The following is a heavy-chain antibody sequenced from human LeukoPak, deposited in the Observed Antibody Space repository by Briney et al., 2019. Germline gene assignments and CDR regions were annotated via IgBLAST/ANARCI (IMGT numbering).Heavy chain of an antibody. V-gene: IGHV3-48*03. CDR1: GFTFSSYE. Sequence: QPGGSLRLSCAASGFTFSSYEMNWVRHAPGRGLEWVSHISGGGESTVYPDAVKGRFTTSRDNAKNSLYLQMNSLRVEDTGVYYCARRSGRRYEYWGQGVLVTVSP. CDR3: ARRSGRRYEY. D-gene: IGHD5-24*01. J-gene: IGHJ4*02. CDR2: ISGGGEST.